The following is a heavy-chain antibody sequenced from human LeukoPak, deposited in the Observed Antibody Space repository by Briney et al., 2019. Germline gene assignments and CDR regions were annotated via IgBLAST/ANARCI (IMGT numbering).Heavy chain of an antibody. J-gene: IGHJ4*02. CDR3: ATHGGDGQRSGLFDH. CDR1: GGSISSTKYY. V-gene: IGHV4-39*01. D-gene: IGHD5-24*01. CDR2: IYYTGGT. Sequence: PSETLSLTCGVSGGSISSTKYYWAWIRQPPGKGLEWIASIYYTGGTYFKPSLKSRVTISVDTSENQFSLKVTSLTAADTAVYYGATHGGDGQRSGLFDHWGQGTLVTVSS.